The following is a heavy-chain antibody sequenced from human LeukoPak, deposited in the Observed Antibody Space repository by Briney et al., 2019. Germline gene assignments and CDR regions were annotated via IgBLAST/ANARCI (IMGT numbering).Heavy chain of an antibody. CDR2: MNPNSGNT. J-gene: IGHJ5*02. Sequence: ASVKVSCKASGYTFTSYDINWVRQATGQGLEWMGWMNPNSGNTGHAQKFQGRVTITRNTSISTAYMELSSLRSEDTAVYYCARAPQDIVVVPAGFDPWGQGTLVTVSS. CDR1: GYTFTSYD. V-gene: IGHV1-8*03. CDR3: ARAPQDIVVVPAGFDP. D-gene: IGHD2-2*01.